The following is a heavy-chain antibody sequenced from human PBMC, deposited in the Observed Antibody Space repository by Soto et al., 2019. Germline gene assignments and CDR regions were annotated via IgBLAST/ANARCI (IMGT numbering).Heavy chain of an antibody. CDR2: IYYSGST. CDR3: ARDRKIAARPNYSYYGMDV. Sequence: PSETLSLTCTVSGGSVSSGSYYWSWIRQPPGKGLEWIGYIYYSGSTNYNPSLKSRVTISVDTSKNQFSLKLSSVTAADTAVYYCARDRKIAARPNYSYYGMDVWGQGTTVTVSS. D-gene: IGHD6-6*01. CDR1: GGSVSSGSYY. V-gene: IGHV4-61*01. J-gene: IGHJ6*02.